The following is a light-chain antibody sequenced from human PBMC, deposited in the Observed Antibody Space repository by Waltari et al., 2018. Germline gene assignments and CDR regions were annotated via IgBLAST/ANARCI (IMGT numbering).Light chain of an antibody. CDR2: KAS. Sequence: DIQMTQSPSTLSASVGDRVTITCRASQSFSTWLAWYQQKPGKPPWLLIYKASTLDSGVPSRFSGSGSGSEFTLTITSLQPDDFATYFCQQYNNYPWTFGQGTKVEIK. J-gene: IGKJ1*01. CDR1: QSFSTW. V-gene: IGKV1-5*03. CDR3: QQYNNYPWT.